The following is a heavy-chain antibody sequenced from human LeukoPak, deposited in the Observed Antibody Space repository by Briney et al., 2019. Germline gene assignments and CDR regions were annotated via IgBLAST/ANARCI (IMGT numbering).Heavy chain of an antibody. J-gene: IGHJ4*02. CDR3: AKSAGAATIYFGS. V-gene: IGHV3-23*01. CDR2: IGSDGDR. D-gene: IGHD6-25*01. Sequence: GGSLRLSCTASGFAFRSYAMAWVRQAPGKGLEGVAAIGSDGDRVHEDSVKGRFTISRDNSKSTLYLQMDNLRAEDTAVYFCAKSAGAATIYFGSWGQGALVTVSS. CDR1: GFAFRSYA.